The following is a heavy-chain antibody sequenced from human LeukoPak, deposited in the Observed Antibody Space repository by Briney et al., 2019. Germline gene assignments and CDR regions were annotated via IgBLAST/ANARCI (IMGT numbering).Heavy chain of an antibody. CDR1: GGSISSSSYY. J-gene: IGHJ4*02. D-gene: IGHD3-22*01. V-gene: IGHV4-39*07. CDR2: IYYSGST. CDR3: AREIDPIYDSSGYYNYYFDY. Sequence: SETLSLTCTVSGGSISSSSYYWGWIRQPPGKGLEWIGSIYYSGSTYYNPSLKSRVTISVDTSKNQFSLKLSSVTAADTAVYYCAREIDPIYDSSGYYNYYFDYWGQGTLVTVSS.